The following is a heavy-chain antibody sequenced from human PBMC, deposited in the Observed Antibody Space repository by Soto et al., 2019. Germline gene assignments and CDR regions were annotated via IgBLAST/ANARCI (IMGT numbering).Heavy chain of an antibody. CDR2: ISDDGSNK. CDR3: AKEWVYDSSGWSFDY. Sequence: GGSLRLSCAACGFTFSSYGMHWVRRAPGKGLEWVAVISDDGSNKYYADSVKGRFTISRDNSKNTLYLQMNSLRAEDTAVYYCAKEWVYDSSGWSFDYWGQGTLVTVSS. CDR1: GFTFSSYG. J-gene: IGHJ4*02. V-gene: IGHV3-30*18. D-gene: IGHD3-22*01.